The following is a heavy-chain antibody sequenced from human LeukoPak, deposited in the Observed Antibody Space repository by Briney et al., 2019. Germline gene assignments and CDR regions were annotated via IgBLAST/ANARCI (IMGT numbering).Heavy chain of an antibody. CDR2: IYHSGST. V-gene: IGHV4-30-2*01. CDR1: GGSISSGGYS. D-gene: IGHD3-22*01. CDR3: ARCPLGYDSSGYYYVRVFDY. J-gene: IGHJ4*02. Sequence: SQTLSLTCAVSGGSISSGGYSWSWIRQPPGKGLEWIGYIYHSGSTYYNPSLKSRVTISVDRSKNQFSLKLSSVTAADTAAYYCARCPLGYDSSGYYYVRVFDYWGQGTLVTVSS.